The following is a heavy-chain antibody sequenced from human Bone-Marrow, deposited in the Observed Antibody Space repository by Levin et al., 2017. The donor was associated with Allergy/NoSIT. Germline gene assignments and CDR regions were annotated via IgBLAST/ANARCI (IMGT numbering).Heavy chain of an antibody. J-gene: IGHJ5*02. CDR2: IKYDGSVQ. Sequence: GGSLRLSCAASGFSFSSFRMTWVRQTRSKGLECVANIKYDGSVQYYLDSVRGRFTISRDNSKNSVFLQMNSLRVEDTGVYYCARPDCGSSGCRGRDWFDPWGQGTLVTVSS. CDR1: GFSFSSFR. V-gene: IGHV3-7*01. D-gene: IGHD3-22*01. CDR3: ARPDCGSSGCRGRDWFDP.